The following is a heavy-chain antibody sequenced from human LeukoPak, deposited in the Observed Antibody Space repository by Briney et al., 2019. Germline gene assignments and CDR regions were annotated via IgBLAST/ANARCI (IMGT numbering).Heavy chain of an antibody. CDR3: ARVDTVVTNINDY. CDR2: INHSGST. V-gene: IGHV4-34*01. CDR1: GGSFSGYY. J-gene: IGHJ4*02. Sequence: SETLSLTCAVYGGSFSGYYWSWIRQPPGKGLEWIGEINHSGSTNYNPSLKSRVTISVDTSKNQFSLKLSSVTAADTAVYYCARVDTVVTNINDYWGQGTLVTVSS. D-gene: IGHD4-23*01.